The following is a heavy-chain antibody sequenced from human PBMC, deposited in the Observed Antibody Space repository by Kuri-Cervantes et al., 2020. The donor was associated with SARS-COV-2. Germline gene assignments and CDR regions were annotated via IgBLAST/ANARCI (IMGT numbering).Heavy chain of an antibody. Sequence: ASVQVSCKASGYTFTSYGISWVRQAPGQGLEWIGWISAYNCNTNYAQKLQGRVTMTTDTSTSTAYMELRSLRCDYTAVYYLARDNEYCPLAYFDLWGRGTLVTVSS. V-gene: IGHV1-18*01. CDR1: GYTFTSYG. CDR2: ISAYNCNT. CDR3: ARDNEYCPLAYFDL. D-gene: IGHD2-8*02. J-gene: IGHJ2*01.